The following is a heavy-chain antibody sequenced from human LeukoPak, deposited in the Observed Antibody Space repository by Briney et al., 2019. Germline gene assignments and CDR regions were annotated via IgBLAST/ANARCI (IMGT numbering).Heavy chain of an antibody. D-gene: IGHD3-22*01. Sequence: GGPLRLSCAASGFTLNSYSMNWVRQAPGKGLEWVSSIDSDCTHIYYAASVKVRFTVSRDKAKNSLYLNMHSLRPGDTAVYYCARVLNSYDTSAPAYYKHMDVWGKGTTVAVSS. CDR3: ARVLNSYDTSAPAYYKHMDV. CDR2: IDSDCTHI. V-gene: IGHV3-21*01. CDR1: GFTLNSYS. J-gene: IGHJ6*03.